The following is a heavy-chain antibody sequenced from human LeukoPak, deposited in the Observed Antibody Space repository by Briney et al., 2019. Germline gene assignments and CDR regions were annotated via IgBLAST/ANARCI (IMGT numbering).Heavy chain of an antibody. Sequence: GGSLRLSCAASGFTFSSYWMHWVRQAPGKGLMWVSRINSDGSSITYADSVKGRFTISRDNSKNTLYLQMNSLRAEDTAVYYCARGRTVGARFDYWGQGTLVTVSS. D-gene: IGHD1-26*01. CDR2: INSDGSSI. CDR3: ARGRTVGARFDY. J-gene: IGHJ4*02. V-gene: IGHV3-74*03. CDR1: GFTFSSYW.